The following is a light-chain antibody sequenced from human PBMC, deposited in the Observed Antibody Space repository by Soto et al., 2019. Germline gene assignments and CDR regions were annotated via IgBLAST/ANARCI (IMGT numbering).Light chain of an antibody. V-gene: IGKV3-15*01. CDR3: QKYNSWPPVT. CDR1: HGVSSN. CDR2: GAS. Sequence: EIVMTQSPATLSVSPGERATLSCRASHGVSSNLAWYQQKPGQAPRLLIFGASTRATGIPARFSGSGSGTDVTLTISSLQSEDFAVYYCQKYNSWPPVTFGGGTKVEIK. J-gene: IGKJ4*01.